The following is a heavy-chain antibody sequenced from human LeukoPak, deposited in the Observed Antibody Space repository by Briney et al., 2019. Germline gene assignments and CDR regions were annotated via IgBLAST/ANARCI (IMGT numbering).Heavy chain of an antibody. Sequence: GGSLRLSCAASGFTFSSYAMTWVRQAPGKGLEWVGRIKSKTDGGTTDYAAPVKGRFTISRDDSKNTLYLQMNSLKTEDTAVYYCTTEHSTDAFGIWGQGTMVTVSS. D-gene: IGHD6-13*01. J-gene: IGHJ3*02. CDR3: TTEHSTDAFGI. CDR2: IKSKTDGGTT. CDR1: GFTFSSYA. V-gene: IGHV3-15*01.